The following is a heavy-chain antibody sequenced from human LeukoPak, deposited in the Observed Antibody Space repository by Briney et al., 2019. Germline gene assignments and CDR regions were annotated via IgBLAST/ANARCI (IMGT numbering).Heavy chain of an antibody. CDR1: GYHFTPYW. CDR2: IYPGDSDT. D-gene: IGHD6-19*01. V-gene: IGHV5-51*01. Sequence: GESLQISCQSSGYHFTPYWIVWVRQMPGKGLEWMGIIYPGDSDTRYSPSFQGQVTISADKSISTACLQWSSLKASDTAMYYCARLMDSSGWVGCDYWGQGTLVTVSS. CDR3: ARLMDSSGWVGCDY. J-gene: IGHJ4*02.